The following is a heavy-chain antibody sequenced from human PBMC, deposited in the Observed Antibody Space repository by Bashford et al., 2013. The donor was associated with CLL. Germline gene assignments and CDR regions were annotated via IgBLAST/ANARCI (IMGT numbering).Heavy chain of an antibody. CDR1: GFTFSSYW. D-gene: IGHD3-10*01. CDR3: AKEADYYGSGTPEGGAFDI. CDR2: INSDGSST. V-gene: IGHV3-74*01. J-gene: IGHJ3*02. Sequence: GGSLRLSCAASGFTFSSYWMHWVRQAPGKGLVWVSRINSDGSSTSYADSVKGRFTISRDNAKNTLYLQMNSLRAEDTAVYYCAKEADYYGSGTPEGGAFDIWGQGTMVTVSS.